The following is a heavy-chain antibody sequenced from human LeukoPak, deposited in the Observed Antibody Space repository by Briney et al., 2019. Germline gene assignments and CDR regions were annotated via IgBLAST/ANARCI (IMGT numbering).Heavy chain of an antibody. V-gene: IGHV4-30-4*08. CDR1: GGSISSSSYY. Sequence: SETLSLTCTVSGGSISSSSYYWGWIRQPPGKGLEWIGYIYYSGSTYYNPSLKSRVTISVDTSKNQVSLKLSSVTAADTAVYYCARTMVRGVIFDYWGQGTLVTVSS. J-gene: IGHJ4*02. D-gene: IGHD3-10*01. CDR2: IYYSGST. CDR3: ARTMVRGVIFDY.